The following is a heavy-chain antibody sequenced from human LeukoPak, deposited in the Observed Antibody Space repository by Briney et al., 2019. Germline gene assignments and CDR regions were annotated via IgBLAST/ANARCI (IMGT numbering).Heavy chain of an antibody. CDR2: ISGSGGST. Sequence: GGSLRLSCAASGFTFSSYGMSWVRQAPGKGLEWVSAISGSGGSTYYSDSVKGRFTISRDNSKSTLYLQMNSLRAEDTAVYYCARDSRGAGLLAWYFDYWGQGTLVTVSS. CDR1: GFTFSSYG. J-gene: IGHJ4*02. V-gene: IGHV3-23*01. D-gene: IGHD3-3*01. CDR3: ARDSRGAGLLAWYFDY.